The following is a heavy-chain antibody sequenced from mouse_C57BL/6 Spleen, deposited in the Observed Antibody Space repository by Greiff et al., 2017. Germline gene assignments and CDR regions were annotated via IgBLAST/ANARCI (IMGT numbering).Heavy chain of an antibody. CDR2: IYPGDGDT. CDR3: ARHWEGLYYFDY. V-gene: IGHV1-80*01. CDR1: GYAFSSYW. D-gene: IGHD3-3*01. J-gene: IGHJ2*01. Sequence: QVQLQQSGAELVKPGASVKISCKASGYAFSSYWMNWVKQRPGKGLEWIGQIYPGDGDTNYNGKFKGKATLTADKSYSTAYMQLSSLTSEDSAVYFCARHWEGLYYFDYWGQGTTLTVSS.